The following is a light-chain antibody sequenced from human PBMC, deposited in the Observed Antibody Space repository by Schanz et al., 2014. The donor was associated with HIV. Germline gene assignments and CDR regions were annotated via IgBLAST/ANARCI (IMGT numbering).Light chain of an antibody. Sequence: SYELTQPPSVSVSPGQTARITCSGDVLPKHYAYWYQQKPGQAPMLVIYKDTQRPAGIPERFSGSSSGTTATLTISGVQAEDEADYYCQSSDSSGSYPEVFGGGTKVTVL. CDR3: QSSDSSGSYPEV. CDR1: VLPKHY. V-gene: IGLV3-25*03. J-gene: IGLJ3*02. CDR2: KDT.